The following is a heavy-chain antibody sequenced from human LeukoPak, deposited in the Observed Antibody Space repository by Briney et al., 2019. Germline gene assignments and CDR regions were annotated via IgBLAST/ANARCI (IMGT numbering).Heavy chain of an antibody. CDR1: GFNFNTYP. D-gene: IGHD3-10*01. CDR3: ARDANYFGSGMTYNWFDP. J-gene: IGHJ5*02. V-gene: IGHV3-30-3*01. Sequence: GGSLRLSCAASGFNFNTYPMHWVRQAPGKGLEWLAVISYDGDTQYYRDSVKGRFTISRDNSQNTLFLQMNSPTAEDTAMYFCARDANYFGSGMTYNWFDPWGQGTLVTVSS. CDR2: ISYDGDTQ.